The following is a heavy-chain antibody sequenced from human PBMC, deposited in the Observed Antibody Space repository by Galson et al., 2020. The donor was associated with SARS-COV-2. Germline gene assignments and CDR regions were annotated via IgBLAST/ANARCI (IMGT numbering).Heavy chain of an antibody. V-gene: IGHV3-23*01. Sequence: GGSLRLSCAASGFTFSSFTMNWVRQAPGKGLEWVSAISGSGGTTYYADSVKGRFTISRDSSKNTMYLQMNSLRAEDTAVYYCAKELYSDSIGVRSYYGMDVWGQGSTVTVSS. D-gene: IGHD6-13*01. CDR3: AKELYSDSIGVRSYYGMDV. CDR1: GFTFSSFT. J-gene: IGHJ6*02. CDR2: ISGSGGTT.